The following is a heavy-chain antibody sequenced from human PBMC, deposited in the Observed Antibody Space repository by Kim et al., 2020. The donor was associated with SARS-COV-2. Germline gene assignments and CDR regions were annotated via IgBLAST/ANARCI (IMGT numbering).Heavy chain of an antibody. J-gene: IGHJ4*02. Sequence: SETLSLTCTVSGGSISSSSYYWGWIRQPPGKGLEWIGSIYYSGSTYYNPSLKSRVTISVDTSKNQFSLKLSSVTAADTAVYYCARAWFGENHFDYWGQGTLVTVSS. D-gene: IGHD3-10*01. CDR3: ARAWFGENHFDY. CDR2: IYYSGST. V-gene: IGHV4-39*01. CDR1: GGSISSSSYY.